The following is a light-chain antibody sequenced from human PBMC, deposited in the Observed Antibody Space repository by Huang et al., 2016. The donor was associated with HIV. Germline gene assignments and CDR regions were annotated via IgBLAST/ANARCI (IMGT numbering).Light chain of an antibody. Sequence: DIVMTQSPLSLPVTPGEPASISCRSSQSLLHSDGYTYLDWYLQKPGQSPQLLIYLGSNRASGVPDRFSGSGSGTDFTLRISRVEAEDVGIYYCIQVLQTPVPFGPGTKVDIK. CDR3: IQVLQTPVP. V-gene: IGKV2-28*01. J-gene: IGKJ3*01. CDR1: QSLLHSDGYTY. CDR2: LGS.